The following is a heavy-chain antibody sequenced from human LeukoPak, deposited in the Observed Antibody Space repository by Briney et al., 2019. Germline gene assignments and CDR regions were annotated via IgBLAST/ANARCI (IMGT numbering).Heavy chain of an antibody. D-gene: IGHD1-26*01. V-gene: IGHV3-7*03. Sequence: GGSLRLSCAASGFSFNSDWMDWVRQAPGKGLEWVANIKHDESEKNYLGSVKGRFTISRDNSKNTLYLQMNSLRADDTAVYYCAQAEKRDSGHRFQHWGQGILVTVSS. CDR1: GFSFNSDW. J-gene: IGHJ1*01. CDR2: IKHDESEK. CDR3: AQAEKRDSGHRFQH.